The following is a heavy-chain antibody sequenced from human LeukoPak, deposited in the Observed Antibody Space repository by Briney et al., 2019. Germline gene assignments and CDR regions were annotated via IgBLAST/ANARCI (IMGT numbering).Heavy chain of an antibody. D-gene: IGHD3-16*02. CDR3: ARRVITFGGVIVDIDY. CDR2: MNPNSGNT. V-gene: IGHV1-8*01. CDR1: GYTFTSYD. J-gene: IGHJ4*02. Sequence: GASVKVSCKASGYTFTSYDINWVRQATGQGLEWMGWMNPNSGNTGYAQKFQGRVTMTRNTSISTAYMELSSLRSEDTAVYYCARRVITFGGVIVDIDYWGQGTLVTVSS.